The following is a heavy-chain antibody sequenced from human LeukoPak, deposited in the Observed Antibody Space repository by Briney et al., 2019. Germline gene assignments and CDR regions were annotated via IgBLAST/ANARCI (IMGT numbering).Heavy chain of an antibody. J-gene: IGHJ4*02. CDR1: GYSISSGYY. V-gene: IGHV4-38-2*02. D-gene: IGHD2-2*01. CDR2: IYHSGST. CDR3: ARALGQLPSRY. Sequence: VKPSETLSLTCTVSGYSISSGYYWGWIRQPPGKGLEWIGSIYHSGSTYYNPSLKSRVTISVDTSKNQFSLKLSSVTAADTAVYYCARALGQLPSRYWGQGTLVTVSS.